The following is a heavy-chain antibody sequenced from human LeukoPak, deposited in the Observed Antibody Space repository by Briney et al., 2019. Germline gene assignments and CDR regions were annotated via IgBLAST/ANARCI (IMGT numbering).Heavy chain of an antibody. CDR2: IYYSGST. D-gene: IGHD1-26*01. CDR1: GGSLSSRSYY. CDR3: ARGEWELLSHYWYFDL. V-gene: IGHV4-39*01. J-gene: IGHJ2*01. Sequence: SETLSLTCSVSGGSLSSRSYYWGWIRQPPRKGLEWIGSIYYSGSTYYNPSLKSRVTISVDTSKNQFSLQLNSVTPEDTAVYYCARGEWELLSHYWYFDLWGRGTLVTVSS.